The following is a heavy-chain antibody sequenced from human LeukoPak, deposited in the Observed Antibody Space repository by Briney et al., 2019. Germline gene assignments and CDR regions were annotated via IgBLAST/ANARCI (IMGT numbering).Heavy chain of an antibody. CDR2: IRYDGSNK. J-gene: IGHJ4*02. V-gene: IGHV3-30*02. D-gene: IGHD3-22*01. CDR3: AKDAGYYYDSSGYLTLRY. CDR1: GSTFSSYG. Sequence: GRSLRLSCAASGSTFSSYGMHWVRQAPGKGLEWVAFIRYDGSNKYYADSVKGRFTISRDNSKNTLYLQMNSLRAEDTAVYYCAKDAGYYYDSSGYLTLRYWGQGTLVTVSS.